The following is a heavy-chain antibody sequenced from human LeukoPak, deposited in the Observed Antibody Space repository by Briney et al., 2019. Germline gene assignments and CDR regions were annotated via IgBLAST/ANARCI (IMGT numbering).Heavy chain of an antibody. D-gene: IGHD2-2*01. V-gene: IGHV3-48*01. J-gene: IGHJ1*01. CDR2: ISSSSSTI. Sequence: GGSLRLSCAASGFTFSSYSMNWVRQAPGKGLEWVSYISSSSSTIYYADSVKGRFTISRDNAKNSLYLQMNSLRAEDMAVYYCALYCSSTSCSLSSFQHWGQGTLVTVSS. CDR1: GFTFSSYS. CDR3: ALYCSSTSCSLSSFQH.